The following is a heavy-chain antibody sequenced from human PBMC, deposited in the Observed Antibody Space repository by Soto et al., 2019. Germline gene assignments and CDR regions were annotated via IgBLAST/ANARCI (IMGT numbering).Heavy chain of an antibody. J-gene: IGHJ4*02. CDR1: GGSVSSGSYY. CDR2: IYYSGST. V-gene: IGHV4-61*01. D-gene: IGHD6-6*01. CDR3: ARAASYASSYYFDF. Sequence: KASETLSLTCTVSGGSVSSGSYYWSWLRQPPGKGLEWIGFIYYSGSTSYYPSFKSRVTISLDTSRNQFSLKLSSVTAADTAVYYCARAASYASSYYFDFWGQGTLVTV.